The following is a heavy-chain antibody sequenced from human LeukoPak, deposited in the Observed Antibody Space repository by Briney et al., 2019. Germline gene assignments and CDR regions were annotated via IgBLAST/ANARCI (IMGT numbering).Heavy chain of an antibody. D-gene: IGHD3-10*01. J-gene: IGHJ4*02. CDR2: ISSSRDYI. CDR3: ARVVTLVRGVMPSDY. Sequence: PGGSLRLSCAASGFTFSSFSMTWVRQAPGKGLEWVSSISSSRDYIYYADSVKGRFTISRDNAKNSLYLEMNSLRTEDTAVYYCARVVTLVRGVMPSDYWGQGTLVTVSS. V-gene: IGHV3-21*01. CDR1: GFTFSSFS.